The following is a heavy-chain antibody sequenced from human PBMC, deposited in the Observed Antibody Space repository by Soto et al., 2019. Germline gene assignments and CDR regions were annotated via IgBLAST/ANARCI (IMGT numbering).Heavy chain of an antibody. J-gene: IGHJ4*01. CDR2: LNPSGSAI. D-gene: IGHD3-16*01. CDR3: ARGRRFGRGESNDFEY. CDR1: GYSLTFISYY. V-gene: IGHV1-46*03. Sequence: QVQLVQSGAEVKKSGASVKVSCKASGYSLTFISYYMDWVRQAQGHSLEWLGMLNPSGSAIGYSEKFHDRANMTRDTSTSTLKVGLCGLISEDTAVYYWARGRRFGRGESNDFEYWGHGTLVNVSS.